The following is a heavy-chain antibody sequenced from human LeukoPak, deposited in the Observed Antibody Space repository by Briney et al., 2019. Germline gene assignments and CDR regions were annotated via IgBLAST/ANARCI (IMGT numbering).Heavy chain of an antibody. J-gene: IGHJ1*01. CDR2: IYSGGST. CDR3: ARDGDYYDSSGYYYGYFQH. V-gene: IGHV3-66*01. CDR1: GFTVSSNY. D-gene: IGHD3-22*01. Sequence: GGSLRLSCAASGFTVSSNYMSWVRQAPGKGLEWVSVIYSGGSTYYADSVKGRFTISRDNSKNTLYLQMNSLRAEDTAVYYCARDGDYYDSSGYYYGYFQHWGQGTLVTVSS.